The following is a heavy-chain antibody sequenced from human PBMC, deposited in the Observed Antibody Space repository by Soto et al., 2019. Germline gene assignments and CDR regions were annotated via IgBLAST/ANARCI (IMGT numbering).Heavy chain of an antibody. V-gene: IGHV3-13*01. CDR2: IGTAGDT. D-gene: IGHD1-26*01. Sequence: EVQLVESGGGLVQPGGSLRLSCAASGFTFSSYDMHWVRQATGKGLEWVSAIGTAGDTYYQGSVKGRFTISRENAKNSLYLQMNSLSAGETAVYYCASDFPTGSYSGGMDVWGQGTTVTVSS. CDR3: ASDFPTGSYSGGMDV. J-gene: IGHJ6*02. CDR1: GFTFSSYD.